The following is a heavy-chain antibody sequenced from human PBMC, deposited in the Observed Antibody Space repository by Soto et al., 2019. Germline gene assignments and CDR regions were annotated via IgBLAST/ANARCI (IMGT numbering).Heavy chain of an antibody. D-gene: IGHD1-1*01. Sequence: SETVSLTCTVSGASISGFYWSWIRKSAGKGLEWIGRIYATGTTDYNPSLKSRVMMSVDTSKKQFSLKLRPVTAADTAVYYCVRDGTKTLRDWFDPCGEGISVTVSS. CDR1: GASISGFY. V-gene: IGHV4-4*07. CDR2: IYATGTT. CDR3: VRDGTKTLRDWFDP. J-gene: IGHJ5*02.